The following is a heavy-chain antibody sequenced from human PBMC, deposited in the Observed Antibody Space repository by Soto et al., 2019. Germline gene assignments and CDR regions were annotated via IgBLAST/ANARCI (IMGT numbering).Heavy chain of an antibody. CDR2: ISHSTGDT. Sequence: QVRLVQSGDEVKKPGASVKVSCQASGYTFNDYAVSWVRQAPGQGLEWMGWISHSTGDTDQARNFQDRITMTLDTSTNTAYMELRSLRSDDTAVYYCVRCYCSLGSCYACWHFDLWGRGTLVTVSS. V-gene: IGHV1-18*01. CDR3: VRCYCSLGSCYACWHFDL. D-gene: IGHD2-15*01. CDR1: GYTFNDYA. J-gene: IGHJ2*01.